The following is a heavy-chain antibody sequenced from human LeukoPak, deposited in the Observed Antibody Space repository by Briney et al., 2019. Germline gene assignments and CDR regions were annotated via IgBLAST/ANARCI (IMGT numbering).Heavy chain of an antibody. V-gene: IGHV4-39*07. CDR3: ARDPYLYDSSGYSSGWFDP. J-gene: IGHJ5*02. CDR1: GGSISSSSYY. Sequence: SETLSLTCTVSGGSISSSSYYWGWIRQPPGKGLEWIGSIYYSGSTYYNPSLKSRVTISVDTSKNQFSLKLSSVTAADTAVYYCARDPYLYDSSGYSSGWFDPWGQGTLVTVSS. CDR2: IYYSGST. D-gene: IGHD3-22*01.